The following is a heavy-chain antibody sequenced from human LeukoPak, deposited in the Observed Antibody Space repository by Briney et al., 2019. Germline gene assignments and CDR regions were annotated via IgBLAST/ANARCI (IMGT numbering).Heavy chain of an antibody. CDR1: GFTFDDYA. J-gene: IGHJ4*02. D-gene: IGHD6-19*01. V-gene: IGHV3-9*01. Sequence: GGSLRLSCAASGFTFDDYAMHWVRQAPGKGLEWVSGISWNSGSIGYADSVKGRFTISRDTAKNSLYLQMNSLRAEDTALYYCAKATGEVAGAIFDYWGQGTLVTVSS. CDR2: ISWNSGSI. CDR3: AKATGEVAGAIFDY.